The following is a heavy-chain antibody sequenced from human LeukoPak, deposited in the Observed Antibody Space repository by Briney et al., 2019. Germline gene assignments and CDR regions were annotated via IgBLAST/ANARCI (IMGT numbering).Heavy chain of an antibody. V-gene: IGHV1-69*13. CDR3: ARDRVGYCSGGSCYSTSFDY. Sequence: SVKVSRKASGYTFTSYGISWVRQAPGQGPEWMGGIIPNFGTANYAQKFQGRVTITADESTSTAYMELSSLRSEDTAVYYCARDRVGYCSGGSCYSTSFDYWGQGTLVTVSS. CDR2: IIPNFGTA. D-gene: IGHD2-15*01. J-gene: IGHJ4*02. CDR1: GYTFTSYG.